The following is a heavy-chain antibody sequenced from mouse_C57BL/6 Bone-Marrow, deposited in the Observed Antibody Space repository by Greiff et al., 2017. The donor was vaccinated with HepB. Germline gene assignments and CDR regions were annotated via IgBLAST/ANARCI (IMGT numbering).Heavy chain of an antibody. CDR2: IDPANGNT. J-gene: IGHJ4*01. CDR1: GFNIKNTY. D-gene: IGHD1-1*01. V-gene: IGHV14-3*01. CDR3: ARSRGTVVAHYYAMDY. Sequence: VQLQQSVAELVRPGASVKLSCTASGFNIKNTYMHWVKQRPEQGLEWIGRIDPANGNTKYAPKFQGKAPITADTSSNTAYLQLSSLTSEDTAIYYCARSRGTVVAHYYAMDYWGQGTSGTVSS.